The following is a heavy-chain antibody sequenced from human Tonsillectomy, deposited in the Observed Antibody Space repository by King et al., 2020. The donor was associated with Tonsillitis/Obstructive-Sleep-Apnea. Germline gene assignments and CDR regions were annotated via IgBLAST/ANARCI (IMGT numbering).Heavy chain of an antibody. Sequence: VQLVESGGGLVQPGGSLRLSCSASGFTFSSYAMHWVRQAPGKGLEYVSAISSNGGSTYYADSVKGRFTISRDNSKNTLYLQMSSLRAEDTAVYYWVKEGAGRSGWYFYWGQGTLVTVSS. CDR2: ISSNGGST. CDR3: VKEGAGRSGWYFY. CDR1: GFTFSSYA. J-gene: IGHJ4*02. D-gene: IGHD6-19*01. V-gene: IGHV3-64D*06.